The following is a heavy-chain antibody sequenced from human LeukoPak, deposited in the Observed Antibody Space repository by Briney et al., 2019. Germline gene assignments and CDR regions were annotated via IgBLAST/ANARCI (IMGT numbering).Heavy chain of an antibody. D-gene: IGHD2-15*01. CDR1: GFTFSTYA. CDR2: ISYDGSNK. Sequence: SCKASGFTFSTYAMHWVRQAPGKGLEWVAVISYDGSNKYYADSVKGRFTISRDNSKNTLYLQMNSLRAEDTAVYYCARAEPSETRRDIVVVVAAPEFDYWGQGTLVTVSS. CDR3: ARAEPSETRRDIVVVVAAPEFDY. J-gene: IGHJ4*02. V-gene: IGHV3-30-3*01.